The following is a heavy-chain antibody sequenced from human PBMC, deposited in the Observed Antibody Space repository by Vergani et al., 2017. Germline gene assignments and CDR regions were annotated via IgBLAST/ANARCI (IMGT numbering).Heavy chain of an antibody. J-gene: IGHJ4*02. CDR1: GGSISSYY. CDR3: ARGYYGSGCGPSDFDY. V-gene: IGHV4-59*01. D-gene: IGHD3-10*01. CDR2: IYYSGST. Sequence: QVQLQESGPGLVKPSETLSLTCTVSGGSISSYYWSWIRQPPGKGLEWIGYIYYSGSTNYNPSLKSRVTISVDTSKNQFSLKLSSVTAADTAVYYCARGYYGSGCGPSDFDYWGQGTLVTVSS.